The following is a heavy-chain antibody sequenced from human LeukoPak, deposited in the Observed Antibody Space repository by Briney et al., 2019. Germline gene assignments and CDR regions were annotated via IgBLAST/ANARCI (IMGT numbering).Heavy chain of an antibody. J-gene: IGHJ4*02. Sequence: ASVKVSCKVSGYTLTELSMHWVRQAPGKGLEWMGGFDPEDGETIYAQKFQGRVTMTEDTSTGTAYMELSSLRSEDTAVYYCATSGVRRSSWYFPYFDYWGQGTLVTVSS. V-gene: IGHV1-24*01. D-gene: IGHD6-13*01. CDR1: GYTLTELS. CDR2: FDPEDGET. CDR3: ATSGVRRSSWYFPYFDY.